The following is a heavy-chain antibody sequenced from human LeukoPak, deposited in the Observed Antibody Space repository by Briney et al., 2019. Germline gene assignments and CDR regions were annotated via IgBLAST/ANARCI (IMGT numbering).Heavy chain of an antibody. CDR2: IYSGGST. J-gene: IGHJ5*02. Sequence: PGRSLRLSCAASGFTFSSYAMHWVRQAPGKGLEWVSVIYSGGSTYYADSVKGRFTISRDNSKNTLYLQMNSLRAEDTAVYYCARARTEDSSSWNGLNWFDPWGQGTLVTVSS. V-gene: IGHV3-53*01. CDR1: GFTFSSYA. D-gene: IGHD6-13*01. CDR3: ARARTEDSSSWNGLNWFDP.